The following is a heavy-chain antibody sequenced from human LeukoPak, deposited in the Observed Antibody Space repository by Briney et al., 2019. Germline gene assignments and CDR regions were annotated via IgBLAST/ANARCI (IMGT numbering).Heavy chain of an antibody. CDR2: IWYDGSNK. D-gene: IGHD4-17*01. CDR1: GFTFSSYG. J-gene: IGHJ4*02. CDR3: AKRPSDYGDYVSYFDY. Sequence: PGGSLRLSCAASGFTFSSYGMHWVRQAPGKGLEWVAVIWYDGSNKYYADSVKGRFTISRDNSKDTLYLQMNSLRAEDTAVYYCAKRPSDYGDYVSYFDYWGQGTLVTVSS. V-gene: IGHV3-30*02.